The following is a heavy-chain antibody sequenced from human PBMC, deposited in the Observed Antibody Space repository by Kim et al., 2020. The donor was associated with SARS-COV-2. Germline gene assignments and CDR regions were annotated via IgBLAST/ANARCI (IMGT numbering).Heavy chain of an antibody. D-gene: IGHD6-13*01. J-gene: IGHJ5*02. CDR2: IYYSGST. CDR1: GGSISSYY. Sequence: SETLSLTCTVSGGSISSYYWSWIRQPPGKGLEWIGYIYYSGSTNYNPSLKSRVTISVDTSKNQFSLKLSSVTAADTAVYYCARVTAAAGTSFDPWGQGTLVTVSS. V-gene: IGHV4-59*01. CDR3: ARVTAAAGTSFDP.